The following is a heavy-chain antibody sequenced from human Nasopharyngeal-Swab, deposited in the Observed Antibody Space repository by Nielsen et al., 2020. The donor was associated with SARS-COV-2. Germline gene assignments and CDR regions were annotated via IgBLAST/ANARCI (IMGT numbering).Heavy chain of an antibody. Sequence: GESLKISCQGSGYTFSSYWIAWVRQMPGKGLEWMGMIYPSDSDTRYSPYFQGQVTMSVDKSINTAYLHWSSLKASDTATYYCARHGGFCSSTNCYGGWFDPWGQGTQVIVSS. CDR1: GYTFSSYW. CDR2: IYPSDSDT. D-gene: IGHD2-2*01. J-gene: IGHJ5*02. CDR3: ARHGGFCSSTNCYGGWFDP. V-gene: IGHV5-51*01.